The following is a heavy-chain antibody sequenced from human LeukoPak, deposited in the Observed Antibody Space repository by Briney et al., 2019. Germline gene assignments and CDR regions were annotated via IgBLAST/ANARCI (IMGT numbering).Heavy chain of an antibody. CDR1: GFTFSTYC. Sequence: PGGSLRLSCAASGFTFSTYCMNWVRRAPGKGLEWISYISSSSHNIYYADSVKGRFTISRDNAKNSLYLQMSSLRVEDTAVYYCVRDVVAATIRKASFGYWGQGTLVTVSS. V-gene: IGHV3-48*01. D-gene: IGHD5-12*01. J-gene: IGHJ4*02. CDR3: VRDVVAATIRKASFGY. CDR2: ISSSSHNI.